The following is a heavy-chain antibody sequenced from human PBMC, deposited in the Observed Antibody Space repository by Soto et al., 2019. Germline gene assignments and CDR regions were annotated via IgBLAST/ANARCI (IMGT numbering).Heavy chain of an antibody. J-gene: IGHJ4*02. Sequence: PSETLSLTCTVSGGSISSYYWSWIRQPPGKGLEWIGYIYYSGSTNYNPSLKSRVTISVDTSKNQFSLKLSSVTAADTAVYYCARGPSEGFSSGWYSVFDYWGQGTLVTVSS. CDR2: IYYSGST. CDR3: ARGPSEGFSSGWYSVFDY. CDR1: GGSISSYY. V-gene: IGHV4-59*01. D-gene: IGHD6-19*01.